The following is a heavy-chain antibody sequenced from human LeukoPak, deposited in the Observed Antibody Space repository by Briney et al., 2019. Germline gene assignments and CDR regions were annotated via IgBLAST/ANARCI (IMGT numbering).Heavy chain of an antibody. CDR1: GGSFSGYY. V-gene: IGHV4-34*01. D-gene: IGHD2-2*01. Sequence: SETLSLTCAVYGGSFSGYYWSWIRQPPGKGLEWIGEINHSGSTNYNPSLKSRVNISVEKSKKQLFLKLSSVTAADTAVYYCARYCSSTSCYGAMDAFDIWGQGTMVTVSS. CDR2: INHSGST. CDR3: ARYCSSTSCYGAMDAFDI. J-gene: IGHJ3*02.